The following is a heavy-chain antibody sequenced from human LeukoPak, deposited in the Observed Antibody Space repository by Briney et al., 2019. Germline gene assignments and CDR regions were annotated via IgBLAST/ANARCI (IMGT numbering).Heavy chain of an antibody. CDR3: ARAALQYSSGWLGY. Sequence: GRSLRLSCAASGFTFSSYAMHWVRQAPGKGLEWVAVISYDGSNKYYADSVKGRFTISRDNSKNTLYLQMNSLRAEDTAMYYCARAALQYSSGWLGYWGQGTLVTVSS. CDR1: GFTFSSYA. D-gene: IGHD6-19*01. J-gene: IGHJ4*02. CDR2: ISYDGSNK. V-gene: IGHV3-30-3*01.